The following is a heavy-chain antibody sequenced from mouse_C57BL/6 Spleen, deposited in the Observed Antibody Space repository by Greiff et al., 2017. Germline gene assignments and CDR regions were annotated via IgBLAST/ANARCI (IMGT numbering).Heavy chain of an antibody. D-gene: IGHD2-5*01. CDR3: ARDGYSNYDAMDY. Sequence: VQLQQPGAELVRPGTSVKLSCKASGYTFTSYWMHWVKQRPGQGLEWIGVIDPSDSYTNYNQKFKGKATLTVDTSSSTAYMQLSSLTSEDSAVYYCARDGYSNYDAMDYWGQGTSVTVSS. CDR1: GYTFTSYW. J-gene: IGHJ4*01. CDR2: IDPSDSYT. V-gene: IGHV1-59*01.